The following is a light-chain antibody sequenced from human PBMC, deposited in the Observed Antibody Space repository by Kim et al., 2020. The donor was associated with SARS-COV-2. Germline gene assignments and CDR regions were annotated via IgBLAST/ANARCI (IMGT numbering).Light chain of an antibody. J-gene: IGLJ3*02. V-gene: IGLV3-1*01. CDR2: QDS. CDR1: KLGDKY. Sequence: SYELTQPPSVSVSSRQTASITCSGDKLGDKYACWYQQKPGQSPVLVIYQDSKRHSGIPERFSGSNSGNTATLTISGTQAMDEADYYCQAWDSSTAVFGGGTQLTVL. CDR3: QAWDSSTAV.